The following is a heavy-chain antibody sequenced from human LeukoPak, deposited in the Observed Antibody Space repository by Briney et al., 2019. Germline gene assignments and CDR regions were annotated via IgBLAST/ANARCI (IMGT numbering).Heavy chain of an antibody. J-gene: IGHJ3*02. Sequence: SVKVSCKASGFTFTSSAMQWVRQARGQRLEWIGWIVVGSGNTNYAQKFQERVTITRDMSTSTAYVELSSLRSEDTAVYYCAADLQLLWFGELIDAFDIWGQGTMVTVSS. CDR3: AADLQLLWFGELIDAFDI. V-gene: IGHV1-58*02. CDR2: IVVGSGNT. D-gene: IGHD3-10*01. CDR1: GFTFTSSA.